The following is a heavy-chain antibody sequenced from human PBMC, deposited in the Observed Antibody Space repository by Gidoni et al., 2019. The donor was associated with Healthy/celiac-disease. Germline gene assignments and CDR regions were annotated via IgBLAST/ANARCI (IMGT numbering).Heavy chain of an antibody. CDR3: ARAGIAAARRTGYYGMDV. Sequence: KGRFNISRDNAKNTLYLQMNSLRAEDTAVYYCARAGIAAARRTGYYGMDVWGQGTTVTVSS. V-gene: IGHV3-74*01. J-gene: IGHJ6*02. D-gene: IGHD6-13*01.